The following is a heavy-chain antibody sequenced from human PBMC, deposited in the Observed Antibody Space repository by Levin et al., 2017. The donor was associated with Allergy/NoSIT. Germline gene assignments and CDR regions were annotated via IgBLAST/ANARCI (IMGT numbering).Heavy chain of an antibody. CDR1: EFSFRNYG. Sequence: GESLKISCAASEFSFRNYGMHWVRQAPGEGLEWVAVISYDGSNKYYADSVKGRFTISRDNSKNTLYLQMNSLRAEDTGVYYCAKYRYSGSGSYLSRPMDVWGQGTTVIVSS. J-gene: IGHJ6*02. CDR3: AKYRYSGSGSYLSRPMDV. V-gene: IGHV3-30*18. D-gene: IGHD3-10*01. CDR2: ISYDGSNK.